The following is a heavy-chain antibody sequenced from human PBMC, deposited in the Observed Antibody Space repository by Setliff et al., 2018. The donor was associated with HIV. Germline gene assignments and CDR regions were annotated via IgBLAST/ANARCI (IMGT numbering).Heavy chain of an antibody. CDR2: INQDGSEK. D-gene: IGHD2-15*01. J-gene: IGHJ4*02. CDR3: ATRVVVAATLAEYDY. CDR1: GFTFSSSE. Sequence: GSLRLSCAASGFTFSSSEMNWVRQAPGKGLQWVANINQDGSEKYYVDSVKGRFTISRDNAKNSLYLQMNSLRAEDTAVYYCATRVVVAATLAEYDYWGQGTLVTVSS. V-gene: IGHV3-7*01.